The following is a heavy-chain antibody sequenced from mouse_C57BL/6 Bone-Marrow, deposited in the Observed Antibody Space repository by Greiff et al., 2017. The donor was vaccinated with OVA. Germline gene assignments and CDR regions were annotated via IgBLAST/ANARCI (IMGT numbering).Heavy chain of an antibody. CDR1: GFTFSSYA. J-gene: IGHJ2*01. CDR3: ARDQGSGY. V-gene: IGHV5-4*01. CDR2: ISDGGSYT. Sequence: EVQLVESGGGLVKPGGSLKLSCAASGFTFSSYAMSWVRQTPEKRLEWVATISDGGSYTYYPDNVKGRFTISRDNAKNNLYLQMSHLKSEDTAMYYCARDQGSGYWGQGTTLTVSS. D-gene: IGHD1-1*01.